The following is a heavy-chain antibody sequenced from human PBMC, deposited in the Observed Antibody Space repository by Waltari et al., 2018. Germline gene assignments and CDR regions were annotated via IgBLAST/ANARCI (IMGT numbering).Heavy chain of an antibody. J-gene: IGHJ4*02. CDR1: GDSISNNFF. Sequence: QVQLQESGPGLVKPSGTLSLTCTVSGDSISNNFFWSWVRQSPGKGLEWIGQVHQGGRSNYNPSRESRVTVSMDTSKNQFSLKMTSVTAADTAIYYCASDRGRGLYLDSWGQGTLVTVSP. CDR3: ASDRGRGLYLDS. CDR2: VHQGGRS. D-gene: IGHD2-15*01. V-gene: IGHV4-4*02.